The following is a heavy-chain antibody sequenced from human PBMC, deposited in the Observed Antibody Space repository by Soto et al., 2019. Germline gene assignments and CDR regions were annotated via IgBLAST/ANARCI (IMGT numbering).Heavy chain of an antibody. CDR1: GGTFSSYA. CDR2: IIPIFGTA. D-gene: IGHD3-10*01. V-gene: IGHV1-69*06. J-gene: IGHJ3*02. Sequence: SVKVSCKASGGTFSSYAISWVRQAPGQGLEWMGGIIPIFGTANYAQKFQGRVTITADKSTSTAYMELSSLRSEDTAVYYCARGVTMVRGVILADDAFDIWGQGTMVTVSS. CDR3: ARGVTMVRGVILADDAFDI.